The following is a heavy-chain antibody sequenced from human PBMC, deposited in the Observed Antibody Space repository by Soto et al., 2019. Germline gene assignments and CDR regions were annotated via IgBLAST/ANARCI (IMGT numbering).Heavy chain of an antibody. CDR1: GFTFSSYA. CDR2: ISYDGSNK. CDR3: ARSDYDSQFSVDY. J-gene: IGHJ4*02. D-gene: IGHD3-22*01. V-gene: IGHV3-30-3*01. Sequence: GGSLRLSCAASGFTFSSYAMHWVRQAPGKGLEWVAVISYDGSNKYYADSVKGRFTISRDNSKNTLYLQMNSLRAEDTAVYYCARSDYDSQFSVDYWGQGTLVTVSS.